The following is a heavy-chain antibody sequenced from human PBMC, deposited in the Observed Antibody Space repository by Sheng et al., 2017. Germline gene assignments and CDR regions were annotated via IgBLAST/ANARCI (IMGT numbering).Heavy chain of an antibody. D-gene: IGHD3-3*01. Sequence: QVQLQESGPGLVKPSETLSLTCTVSGGSVSSGSYYWSWIRQPPGKGLEWIGYIYYSGSTNYNPSLKSRVTISVDTSKNQFSLKLSSVTAADTAVYYCARETYYDFWSGSTPYYFDYWGQGTLVTVSS. CDR3: ARETYYDFWSGSTPYYFDY. J-gene: IGHJ4*02. CDR2: IYYSGST. V-gene: IGHV4-61*01. CDR1: GGSVSSGSYY.